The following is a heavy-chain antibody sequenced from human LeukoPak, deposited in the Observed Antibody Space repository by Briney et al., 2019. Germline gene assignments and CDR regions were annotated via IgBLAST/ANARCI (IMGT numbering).Heavy chain of an antibody. V-gene: IGHV4-59*01. CDR1: GGSISSYY. J-gene: IGHJ4*02. Sequence: PSGTLSLTCTVSGGSISSYYWSWIRQPPGKGLEWIGYIYYSGSTNYNPSLKSRVTISVDTSKNQFSLKLSSVTAADTAVYYCASSAPYCSSTSCYTFDYWGQGTLVTVSS. CDR3: ASSAPYCSSTSCYTFDY. CDR2: IYYSGST. D-gene: IGHD2-2*02.